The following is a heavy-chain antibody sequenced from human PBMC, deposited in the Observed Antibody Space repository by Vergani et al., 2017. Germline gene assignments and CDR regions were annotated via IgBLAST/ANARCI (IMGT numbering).Heavy chain of an antibody. CDR1: GGSFSGYY. CDR3: ARGRYCRSTSCHANYYYYMDV. D-gene: IGHD2-2*01. CDR2: INHSGST. Sequence: QVQLQQWGAGLLKPSETLSLTCAVYGGSFSGYYWSWIRQPPGKGLEWIGEINHSGSTNYNPSLKSRVTISVDTSKNQFSLKLSSVTAADTAVYYCARGRYCRSTSCHANYYYYMDVWGKGTTVTVSS. J-gene: IGHJ6*03. V-gene: IGHV4-34*01.